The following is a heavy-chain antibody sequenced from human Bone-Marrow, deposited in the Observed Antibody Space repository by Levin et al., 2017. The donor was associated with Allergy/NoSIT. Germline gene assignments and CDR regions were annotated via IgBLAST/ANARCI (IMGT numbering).Heavy chain of an antibody. CDR2: IKQDGSEK. V-gene: IGHV3-7*04. CDR3: ARLGWEQQGY. J-gene: IGHJ4*02. Sequence: GGSLRLSCAGSGFTFSRYWMSWVRQAPGKGLEWVANIKQDGSEKVYAESVKGRLTISRDNARNSLYLQMNSLRADDTAVYYCARLGWEQQGYWGQGTLVTVTS. CDR1: GFTFSRYW. D-gene: IGHD1-26*01.